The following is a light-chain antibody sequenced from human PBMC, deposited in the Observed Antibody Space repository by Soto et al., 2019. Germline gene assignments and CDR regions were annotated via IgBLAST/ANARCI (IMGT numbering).Light chain of an antibody. CDR2: GAS. CDR3: QQYNNWPRT. J-gene: IGKJ1*01. CDR1: QSISDT. Sequence: EIVMTQSPATLSVSPGGRATLSCRASQSISDTLAWYQQKPGQAPRLLIYGASTRATGIPARFSGSGSGTEFTLTINSLQSEDFAVYYCQQYNNWPRTFGQGTKVDI. V-gene: IGKV3-15*01.